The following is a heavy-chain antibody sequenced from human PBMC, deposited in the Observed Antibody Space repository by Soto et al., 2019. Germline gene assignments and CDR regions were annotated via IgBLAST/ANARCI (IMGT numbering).Heavy chain of an antibody. CDR1: RYTFSNYY. CDR2: INPSRGLT. J-gene: IGHJ4*02. Sequence: ASVKVSWKASRYTFSNYYMHWVRQTPEQGPEWIGVINPSRGLTTYAQKFQGRFSMTRDPSTTTVYMERRRQRFEDKAIYYCARNGVPIEGRGGYFDTWGPETQVTVSS. V-gene: IGHV1-46*01. D-gene: IGHD2-15*01. CDR3: ARNGVPIEGRGGYFDT.